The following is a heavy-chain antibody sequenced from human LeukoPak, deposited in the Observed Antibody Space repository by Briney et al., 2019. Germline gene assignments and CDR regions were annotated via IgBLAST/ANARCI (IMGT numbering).Heavy chain of an antibody. D-gene: IGHD2-2*01. CDR1: GGSISSYY. CDR2: IYYSGST. CDR3: ARKFCSSTSCYNSY. V-gene: IGHV4-59*12. Sequence: PSETLSLTCTVSGGSISSYYWSWIRQPPGKGLEWIGYIYYSGSTNYNPSLKSRVTISVDTSKNQFSLKLSSVTAADTAVYYCARKFCSSTSCYNSYWGQGTLVTVSS. J-gene: IGHJ4*02.